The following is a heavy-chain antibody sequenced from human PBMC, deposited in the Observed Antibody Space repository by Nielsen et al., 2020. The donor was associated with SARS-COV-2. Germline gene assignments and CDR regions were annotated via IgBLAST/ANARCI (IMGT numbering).Heavy chain of an antibody. V-gene: IGHV3-23*01. CDR3: AREGVGATRYFDY. Sequence: GESLKISCVVSGFIISTYGMSWVRQAPGKGLEWVSAISSSTYYADSVKGRFTVSRDNSKNTLYLQMNSLRAEDTAVYYCAREGVGATRYFDYWGQGTLVTVSS. CDR1: GFIISTYG. J-gene: IGHJ4*02. CDR2: ISSST. D-gene: IGHD1-26*01.